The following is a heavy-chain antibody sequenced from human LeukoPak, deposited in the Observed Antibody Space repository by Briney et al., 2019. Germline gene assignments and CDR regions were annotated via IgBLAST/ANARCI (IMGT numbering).Heavy chain of an antibody. Sequence: GESLKISCKGSGYSFTSYWIGWVRQMPGKGLEWMGIIYPGDSDTRYSPSFQGQVTISADKSISTAYLQWSSPRASDTAMYYCARQPTSAGADDWGQGTLVTVSS. J-gene: IGHJ4*02. CDR1: GYSFTSYW. V-gene: IGHV5-51*01. CDR3: ARQPTSAGADD. D-gene: IGHD2-2*01. CDR2: IYPGDSDT.